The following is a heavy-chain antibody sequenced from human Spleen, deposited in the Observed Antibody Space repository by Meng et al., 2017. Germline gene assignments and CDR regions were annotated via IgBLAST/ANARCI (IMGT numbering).Heavy chain of an antibody. Sequence: GESLKISCAASGFTFSSYGMHWVRQAPGKGLEWVAVIWYDGSNKYYADSVKGRFTISRDNSKNTLYLQMNSLRAEDTAVYYCITAPLGYCTNGVCYRPLDIWGQGTMVTVSS. CDR1: GFTFSSYG. J-gene: IGHJ3*02. D-gene: IGHD2-8*01. CDR3: ITAPLGYCTNGVCYRPLDI. CDR2: IWYDGSNK. V-gene: IGHV3-33*01.